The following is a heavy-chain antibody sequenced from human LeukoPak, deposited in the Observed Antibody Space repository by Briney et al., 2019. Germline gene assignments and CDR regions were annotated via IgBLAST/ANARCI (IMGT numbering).Heavy chain of an antibody. CDR3: ARAGRYYDSSGYRYYFDY. CDR1: GYTFTSYG. J-gene: IGHJ4*02. D-gene: IGHD3-22*01. V-gene: IGHV1-18*01. Sequence: ASVKVSCKASGYTFTSYGISWVRQAPGQGPEWMGWISAYNGNTNYAQKLQGRVTMTTDTSTSTAYMELRSLRSDDTAVYYCARAGRYYDSSGYRYYFDYWGQGTLVTVSS. CDR2: ISAYNGNT.